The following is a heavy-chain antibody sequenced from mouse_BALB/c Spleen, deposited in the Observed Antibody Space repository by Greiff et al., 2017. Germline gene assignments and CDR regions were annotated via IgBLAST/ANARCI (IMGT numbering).Heavy chain of an antibody. D-gene: IGHD1-2*01. CDR2: INPSNGGT. CDR3: TRWGVRPFDY. J-gene: IGHJ2*01. V-gene: IGHV1S81*02. Sequence: VQLQQSGAELVKPGASVKLSCKASGYTFTSYYMYWVKQRPGQGLEWIGEINPSNGGTNFNEKFKSKATLTVDKSSSTAYMQLSSLTSEDSAVYYWTRWGVRPFDYWGEGTTLTDSS. CDR1: GYTFTSYY.